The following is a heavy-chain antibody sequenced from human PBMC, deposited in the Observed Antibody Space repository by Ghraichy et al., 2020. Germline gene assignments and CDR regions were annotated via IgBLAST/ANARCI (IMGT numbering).Heavy chain of an antibody. D-gene: IGHD5-18*01. Sequence: GGSLRLSCAASGFTFRTYGMHWVRQAPGKGLEWVAIIWYDGTNKYYADSVKGRFTISRDDSKNTLYLQMNSLRAEDTAVYYCARDANTALSPYYFDYWGQGILVTVSS. J-gene: IGHJ4*02. CDR3: ARDANTALSPYYFDY. CDR2: IWYDGTNK. V-gene: IGHV3-33*01. CDR1: GFTFRTYG.